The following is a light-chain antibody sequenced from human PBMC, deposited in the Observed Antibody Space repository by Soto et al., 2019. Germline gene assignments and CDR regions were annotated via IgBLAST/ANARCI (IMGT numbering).Light chain of an antibody. V-gene: IGKV3-20*01. CDR3: QHYNSYSEA. CDR2: GAA. CDR1: QSVRSNF. Sequence: EIVLTQSPGTLSLSPGERATLSCRASQSVRSNFLAWYQQKPGQAPRLLIYGAATRATGIPARFSGSGSGTDFTLTISSLQPDDFATYCCQHYNSYSEAFGQGTKVDIK. J-gene: IGKJ1*01.